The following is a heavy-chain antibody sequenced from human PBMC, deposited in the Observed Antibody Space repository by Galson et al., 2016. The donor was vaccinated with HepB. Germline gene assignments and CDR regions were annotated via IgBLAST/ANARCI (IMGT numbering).Heavy chain of an antibody. J-gene: IGHJ5*02. V-gene: IGHV3-23*01. CDR1: GFAFSGFA. Sequence: SLRLSCAASGFAFSGFAMSWVRQAPGKGLEWVSSIGGSGTYTYYADSVKGRFTISRDNSQNTLFLHMNSLRAEDTAVYYCAKERFWRGYTYFDPWGQGTLVTVSS. D-gene: IGHD3-3*01. CDR3: AKERFWRGYTYFDP. CDR2: IGGSGTYT.